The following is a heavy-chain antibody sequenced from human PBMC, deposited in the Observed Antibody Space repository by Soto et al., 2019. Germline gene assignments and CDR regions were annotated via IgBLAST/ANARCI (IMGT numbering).Heavy chain of an antibody. CDR1: GYTFTSYG. D-gene: IGHD2-2*01. J-gene: IGHJ5*02. Sequence: ASVKVSCKASGYTFTSYGISWVRQAPGQGLEWMGWMNPNSGNTGYAQKFQGRVTMTRNTSISTAYMELSSLRSEDTAVYYCARDIVVVPAAPGRFDPWGQGTLVTVSS. V-gene: IGHV1-8*02. CDR3: ARDIVVVPAAPGRFDP. CDR2: MNPNSGNT.